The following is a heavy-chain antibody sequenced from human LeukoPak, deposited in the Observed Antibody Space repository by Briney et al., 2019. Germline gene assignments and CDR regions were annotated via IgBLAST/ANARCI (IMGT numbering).Heavy chain of an antibody. D-gene: IGHD1/OR15-1a*01. CDR3: ARQEQKGYWFDP. V-gene: IGHV1-69*02. Sequence: ASVKVSCKASGGTFSSYSISWVRQAPGQGLEWMGRINPILGIANYAQKFQGRVTITADKSTSTAYMELSSLRSEDTAVYYCARQEQKGYWFDPWGQGTLVTVSS. CDR1: GGTFSSYS. J-gene: IGHJ5*02. CDR2: INPILGIA.